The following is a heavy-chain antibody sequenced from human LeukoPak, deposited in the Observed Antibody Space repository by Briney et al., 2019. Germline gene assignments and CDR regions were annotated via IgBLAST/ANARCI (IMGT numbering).Heavy chain of an antibody. J-gene: IGHJ5*02. Sequence: SETLSLTCAVYGGSFSGYYWSWIRQPPGKGLEWIGEINHSGSTNYNPSLKSRVTISVDTSKNQFSLKLSSVTAADTAVYYCVRGRYSSGWFKGKNWFDPWGQGIPVTVSS. CDR1: GGSFSGYY. D-gene: IGHD6-19*01. CDR3: VRGRYSSGWFKGKNWFDP. CDR2: INHSGST. V-gene: IGHV4-34*01.